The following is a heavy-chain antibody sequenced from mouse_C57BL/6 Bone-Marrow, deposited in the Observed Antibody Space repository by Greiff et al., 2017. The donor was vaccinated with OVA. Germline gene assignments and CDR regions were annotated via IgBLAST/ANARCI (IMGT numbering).Heavy chain of an antibody. CDR2: INPNYGTT. V-gene: IGHV1-39*01. CDR3: ARGDYYGSSPWFAY. Sequence: VHVKQSGPELVKPGASVKISCKASGYSFTDYNMNWVKQSNGKSLEWIGVINPNYGTTSYNQKFKGKATLTVDQSSSTAYMQLNSLTSEDSAVYYCARGDYYGSSPWFAYWGQGTLVTVSA. J-gene: IGHJ3*01. CDR1: GYSFTDYN. D-gene: IGHD1-1*01.